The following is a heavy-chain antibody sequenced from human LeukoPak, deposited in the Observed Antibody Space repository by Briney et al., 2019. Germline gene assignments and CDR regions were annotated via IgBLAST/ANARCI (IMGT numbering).Heavy chain of an antibody. CDR2: ISYDGSDK. Sequence: GVLRLSCAASGFTFSSYAMHWVSQAPGKGMEWEALISYDGSDKNYIDSEKGRFTISRDNSKNTVYLQVNSLRTEDTAVYYCARESLFRGVYDIWGQGTMVTVSA. CDR3: ARESLFRGVYDI. J-gene: IGHJ3*02. CDR1: GFTFSSYA. V-gene: IGHV3-30*04. D-gene: IGHD2-21*01.